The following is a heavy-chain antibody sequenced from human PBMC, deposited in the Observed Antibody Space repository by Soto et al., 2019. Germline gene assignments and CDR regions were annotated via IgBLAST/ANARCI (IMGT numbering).Heavy chain of an antibody. CDR1: GDSVSSNIAA. V-gene: IGHV6-1*01. CDR3: LRGLAVVCDI. CDR2: TYYRSKWYS. Sequence: RSQTLSLTCAISGDSVSSNIAAWNWIRQSPSRGLEWLGRTYYRSKWYSDYAISVKSRITISPDTSKNHFSLHLNSVTPEDTGVYYCLRGLAVVCDIWGQGTMVTVSS. J-gene: IGHJ3*02. D-gene: IGHD6-6*01.